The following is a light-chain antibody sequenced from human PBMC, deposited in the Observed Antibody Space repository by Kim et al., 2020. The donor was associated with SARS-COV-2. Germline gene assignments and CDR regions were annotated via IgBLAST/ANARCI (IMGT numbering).Light chain of an antibody. CDR1: QTVSSSY. CDR2: GAS. V-gene: IGKV3-20*01. J-gene: IGKJ1*01. CDR3: QQYADSPRT. Sequence: TPGERAPLSCRASQTVSSSYLAWYQQKPGQVPRLLIYGASTRATGIPDRFSGSGSGTDFTLTISRLEPEDSAVYYCQQYADSPRTFGQGTKVDIK.